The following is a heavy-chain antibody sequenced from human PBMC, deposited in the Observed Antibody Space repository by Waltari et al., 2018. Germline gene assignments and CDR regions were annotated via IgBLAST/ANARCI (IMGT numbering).Heavy chain of an antibody. J-gene: IGHJ5*02. V-gene: IGHV1-8*01. CDR3: ARGQLLWFGELLYWFDP. CDR1: GYTFTSYD. D-gene: IGHD3-10*01. CDR2: MNPNTRNT. Sequence: QVQLVQSGAEVKKPGASVKVSCKASGYTFTSYDINWVRQATGKGLEWMGLMNPNTRNTGYAQKFQGRVTMTRNTSISTAYMELSSLRSEDTAVYYCARGQLLWFGELLYWFDPWGQGTLVTVSS.